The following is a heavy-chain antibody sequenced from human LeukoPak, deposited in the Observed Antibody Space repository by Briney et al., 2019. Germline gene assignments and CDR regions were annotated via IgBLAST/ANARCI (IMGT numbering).Heavy chain of an antibody. J-gene: IGHJ2*01. CDR1: GGSISSSSYY. CDR2: IYYSGST. CDR3: ARSDGWYFDL. V-gene: IGHV4-39*01. Sequence: SETLSLTRTVSGGSISSSSYYWGWIRQPPGKGLEWIGSIYYSGSTYYNPSLKSRVTISVDTSKNQFSLKLSSVTAADTAVYYCARSDGWYFDLWGRGTLVTVSS.